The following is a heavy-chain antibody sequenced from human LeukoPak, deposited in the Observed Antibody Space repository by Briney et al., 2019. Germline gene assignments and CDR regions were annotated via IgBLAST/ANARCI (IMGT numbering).Heavy chain of an antibody. V-gene: IGHV5-51*01. Sequence: GESLKISCKGSGCSFTSYWIGWVRQMPGKGLEWMGIIYPGDSDTRYSPSFQGQVTISADKSISTAYLQWSSLKASDTAMYYCARLNSVVVVPAAMPLWGQGTLVTVSS. CDR3: ARLNSVVVVPAAMPL. D-gene: IGHD2-2*01. CDR2: IYPGDSDT. CDR1: GCSFTSYW. J-gene: IGHJ4*02.